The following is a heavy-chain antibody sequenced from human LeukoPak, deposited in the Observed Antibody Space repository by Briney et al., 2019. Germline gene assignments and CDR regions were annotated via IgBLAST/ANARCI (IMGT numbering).Heavy chain of an antibody. J-gene: IGHJ4*02. Sequence: GGSLRLSCAASGFTFSSYWMSWVRQAPGKGLEWVANIKQDGSEKYYVDSVKGRFTISRDNAKNSLYLQMNSLRAEDTAVYYCARAVIDSGYVPYYFDYWGQGTQVTVSS. CDR2: IKQDGSEK. D-gene: IGHD5-12*01. CDR1: GFTFSSYW. CDR3: ARAVIDSGYVPYYFDY. V-gene: IGHV3-7*03.